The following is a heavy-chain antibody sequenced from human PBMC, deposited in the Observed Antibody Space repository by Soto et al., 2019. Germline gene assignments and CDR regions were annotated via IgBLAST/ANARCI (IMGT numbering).Heavy chain of an antibody. CDR1: GFTFSSYG. V-gene: IGHV3-33*01. Sequence: QVQLVESGGGVVQPGRSLRLSCAASGFTFSSYGMHWVRQAPGKGLEWVAVIWYDGSNKYYADSVKGRFTISRDNSKNTLYLQMYSLRAEDTAVYYCARDPDSSWYRGWFDPWGQGTLVTVSS. J-gene: IGHJ5*02. CDR2: IWYDGSNK. CDR3: ARDPDSSWYRGWFDP. D-gene: IGHD6-13*01.